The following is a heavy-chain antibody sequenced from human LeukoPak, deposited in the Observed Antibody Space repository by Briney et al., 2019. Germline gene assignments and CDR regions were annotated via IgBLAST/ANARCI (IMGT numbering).Heavy chain of an antibody. CDR3: ASSSFPSPRGNSYMDV. Sequence: RPSETLSLTCAVSNGSLISYCWTWIRQSPGKGLEWIGEINRSGGPRYNPSPSLSRAALSVDASKNEFSLKLTSVTAADTAVYYCASSSFPSPRGNSYMDVWGKGTTVIVSS. CDR1: NGSLISYC. V-gene: IGHV4-34*01. CDR2: INRSGGP. J-gene: IGHJ6*03. D-gene: IGHD6-13*01.